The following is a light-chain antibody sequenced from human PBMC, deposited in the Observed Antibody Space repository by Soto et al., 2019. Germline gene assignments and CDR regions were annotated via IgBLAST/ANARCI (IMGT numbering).Light chain of an antibody. Sequence: QSALTQPPSVSGAPGQRIIISCTVSSSNIGADYDVHWYKQFPGAAPKLLIYGNANRPSGVPDRISGSKSGTSASLAITGLQAEDEADYYCQSYDRSLSGYVFGTGTKVTVL. J-gene: IGLJ1*01. CDR2: GNA. CDR3: QSYDRSLSGYV. CDR1: SSNIGADYD. V-gene: IGLV1-40*01.